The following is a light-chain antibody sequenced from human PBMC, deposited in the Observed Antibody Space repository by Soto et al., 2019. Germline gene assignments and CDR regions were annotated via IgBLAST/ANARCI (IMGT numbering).Light chain of an antibody. Sequence: QSALTQPASVSGSPGQSITISCTGTSSDVGGYNYVSWYQQHPGKAPKLMIYDVSNRPSGVSNRFSGSKSGNTASLTISGLQAEDEADYYCSSYTSSGTPPYVFGTGTKLTVL. V-gene: IGLV2-14*01. CDR1: SSDVGGYNY. CDR3: SSYTSSGTPPYV. CDR2: DVS. J-gene: IGLJ1*01.